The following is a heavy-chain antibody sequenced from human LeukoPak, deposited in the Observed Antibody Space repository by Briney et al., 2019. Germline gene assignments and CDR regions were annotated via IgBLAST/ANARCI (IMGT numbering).Heavy chain of an antibody. V-gene: IGHV1-2*02. D-gene: IGHD2/OR15-2a*01. CDR2: INPNSGGT. CDR1: GYTFTDYY. Sequence: GASVKVSCKASGYTFTDYYIHWVRQAPGQGLEWMGWINPNSGGTNYVKRFQGRVTMARGTSISTAYMELSRLTSGDTAMYYCTRDGTTTLDGDLDYWGQGTLVTVSS. J-gene: IGHJ4*02. CDR3: TRDGTTTLDGDLDY.